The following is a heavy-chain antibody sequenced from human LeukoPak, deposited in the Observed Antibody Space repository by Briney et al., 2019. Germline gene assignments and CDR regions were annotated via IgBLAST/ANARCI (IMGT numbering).Heavy chain of an antibody. J-gene: IGHJ4*02. CDR1: GFTFSSYG. CDR2: IRYDGSNK. CDR3: ARAQTYYYDSSGYYYLGY. D-gene: IGHD3-22*01. Sequence: GGSLRLSCAASGFTFSSYGMHWVRQAPGKGLEWVAFIRYDGSNKYYADSVKGRFTISRDNSKNTLYLQMNSLRAEDTAVYYCARAQTYYYDSSGYYYLGYWGQGTLVTVSS. V-gene: IGHV3-30*02.